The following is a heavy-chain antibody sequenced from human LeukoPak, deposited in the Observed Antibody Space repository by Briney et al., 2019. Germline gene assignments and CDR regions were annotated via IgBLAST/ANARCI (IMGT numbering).Heavy chain of an antibody. Sequence: GGSLRLSCAASGFTFSSYGMSWVRQAPGKGLEWVSAISGSGGSTYYADSVKGRFTISRDNSKNTLYLQMNSLRAEDTAVYYCARELHGGSYYFYWGQGTLVTVSS. CDR1: GFTFSSYG. V-gene: IGHV3-23*01. CDR2: ISGSGGST. J-gene: IGHJ4*02. D-gene: IGHD1-26*01. CDR3: ARELHGGSYYFY.